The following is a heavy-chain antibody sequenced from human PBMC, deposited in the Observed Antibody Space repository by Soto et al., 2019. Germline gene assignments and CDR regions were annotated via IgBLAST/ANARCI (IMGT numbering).Heavy chain of an antibody. CDR3: ATTHDSSGYYYLGWYFDL. CDR1: GYTLTELS. Sequence: ASVKVSCKVSGYTLTELSMHWVRQAPGKGLEWMGGFDPEDGETIYAQKFQGRVTMTEDTSTDTAYMELSSLRSEDTAVYYCATTHDSSGYYYLGWYFDLWSRGTLVTVSS. J-gene: IGHJ2*01. CDR2: FDPEDGET. V-gene: IGHV1-24*01. D-gene: IGHD3-22*01.